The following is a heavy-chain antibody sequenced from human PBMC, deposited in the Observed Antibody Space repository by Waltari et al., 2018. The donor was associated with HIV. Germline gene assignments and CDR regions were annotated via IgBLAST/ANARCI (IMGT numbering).Heavy chain of an antibody. D-gene: IGHD3-22*01. V-gene: IGHV1-2*06. CDR3: ARDLRWLPGRDY. CDR1: GYTFTGYY. CDR2: INPTSGGT. Sequence: VQLVQSGAEVKKPGASVKVSCKASGYTFTGYYMHWERQAPGQGLEWMGRINPTSGGTNYAQKFQGRVTMTRDTSISTAYMELSRLRSDDTAVYYCARDLRWLPGRDYWGQGPLVTVSS. J-gene: IGHJ4*02.